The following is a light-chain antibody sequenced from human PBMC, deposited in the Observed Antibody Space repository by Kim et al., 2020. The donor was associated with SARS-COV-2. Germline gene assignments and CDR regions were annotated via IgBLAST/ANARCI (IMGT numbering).Light chain of an antibody. Sequence: VSPGQTASITCSGDKLGDKYACWYQQKPGQSPVLVIYQDSKRPSGIPERFSGSNSGNTATLTIRGTQAMDEADYYCQAWDSSTAVFGGGTQLTVL. CDR3: QAWDSSTAV. CDR1: KLGDKY. V-gene: IGLV3-1*01. J-gene: IGLJ2*01. CDR2: QDS.